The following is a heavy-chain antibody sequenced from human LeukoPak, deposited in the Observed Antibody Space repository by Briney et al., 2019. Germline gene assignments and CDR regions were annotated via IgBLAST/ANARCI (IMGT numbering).Heavy chain of an antibody. CDR1: GFTFSSYS. Sequence: GGSLRLSCAASGFTFSSYSMNWVRQAPGKGLEWVSSISSSSSYIYYADSVKGRFTISRDNAKNSLYVQMNSLRAEDTAVYYCARELKAPDAFDIWGQGTMVTVSS. CDR2: ISSSSSYI. J-gene: IGHJ3*02. CDR3: ARELKAPDAFDI. V-gene: IGHV3-21*01.